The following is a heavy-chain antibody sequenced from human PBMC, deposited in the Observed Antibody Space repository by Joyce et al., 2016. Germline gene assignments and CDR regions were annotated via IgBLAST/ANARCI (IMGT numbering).Heavy chain of an antibody. V-gene: IGHV3-15*01. CDR3: TSDPLLISATPGDY. J-gene: IGHJ4*02. CDR2: IKSKADGGTT. D-gene: IGHD2-15*01. Sequence: EVQLVESGGGLVKPGGSLRLSCAASGCIFSNAWMSWVRQAPGKGLEWVGRIKSKADGGTTDFAAPVKGRFAISRDDSKNTLYRQMNSLKTEDAAVYYCTSDPLLISATPGDYWGQGTLVAVSS. CDR1: GCIFSNAW.